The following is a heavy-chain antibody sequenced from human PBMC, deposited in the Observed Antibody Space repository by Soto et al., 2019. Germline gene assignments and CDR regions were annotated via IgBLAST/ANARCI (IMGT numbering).Heavy chain of an antibody. CDR2: INSDGSST. D-gene: IGHD2-2*01. CDR1: GFTFSSYW. Sequence: SLRLSCAASGFTFSSYWMHWVRQAPGKGLVWVSRINSDGSSTSYADSVKGRFTISRDNAKNTLYLQMNSLSAEDTALYYCAKWARYCSTTTCRKWGQGTLVTVSS. J-gene: IGHJ1*01. V-gene: IGHV3-74*01. CDR3: AKWARYCSTTTCRK.